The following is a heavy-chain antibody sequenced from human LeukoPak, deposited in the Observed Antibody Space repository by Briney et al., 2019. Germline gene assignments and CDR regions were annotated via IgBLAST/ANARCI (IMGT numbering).Heavy chain of an antibody. V-gene: IGHV3-33*01. Sequence: PGGSLRLSCAASGFTFSSYGMHWVRQAPGKGLEWVAVIWYDGSNKYYADSVKGRFTISRDNSKNTLYLQMNSLRAEDTAVYYCARDLCGSGGSCYSDYWGQGTLVTVSS. D-gene: IGHD2-15*01. J-gene: IGHJ4*02. CDR2: IWYDGSNK. CDR1: GFTFSSYG. CDR3: ARDLCGSGGSCYSDY.